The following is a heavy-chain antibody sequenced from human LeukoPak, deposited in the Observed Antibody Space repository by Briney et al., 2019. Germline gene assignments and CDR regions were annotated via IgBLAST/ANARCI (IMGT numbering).Heavy chain of an antibody. V-gene: IGHV1-46*01. CDR3: ATWGLHFDI. CDR2: INPSGGST. J-gene: IGHJ3*02. D-gene: IGHD3-16*01. Sequence: ASVKVSCKASGYTFTSYYMHWVRQAPGQGLEWMGIINPSGGSTSYAQKFQGRVTMTRDMSTSTVYMELSSLRSEDTAVYFCATWGLHFDIWGQGTVVIVAS. CDR1: GYTFTSYY.